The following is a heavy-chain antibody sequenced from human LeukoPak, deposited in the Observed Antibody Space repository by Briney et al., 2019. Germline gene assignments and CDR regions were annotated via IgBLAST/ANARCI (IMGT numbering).Heavy chain of an antibody. D-gene: IGHD3-3*01. J-gene: IGHJ3*02. CDR2: IYTSGST. CDR3: ARVSPQLRFLEWLLAFDI. Sequence: SETLSLTCTVSGDSISSYYWSWIRQPPGKGLEWIGYIYTSGSTNYNPSLKSRVTISVDTSKNQFSLKLSSVTAADTAVYYCARVSPQLRFLEWLLAFDIWGQGTMVTVSS. V-gene: IGHV4-4*09. CDR1: GDSISSYY.